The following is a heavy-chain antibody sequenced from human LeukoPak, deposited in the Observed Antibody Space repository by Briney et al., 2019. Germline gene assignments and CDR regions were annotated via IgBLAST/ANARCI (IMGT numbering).Heavy chain of an antibody. D-gene: IGHD2-8*01. J-gene: IGHJ4*01. CDR2: ISGSGSDI. Sequence: GGSLRLSCVVSGFSFSDSYMTWIRQTPGKGLESLAYISGSGSDIYYADSVKGRFTISRDNAKNSLYLQMNSPRPEDTALYYCSTDPRLLIYWGHGTLVTVSS. CDR1: GFSFSDSY. CDR3: STDPRLLIY. V-gene: IGHV3-11*01.